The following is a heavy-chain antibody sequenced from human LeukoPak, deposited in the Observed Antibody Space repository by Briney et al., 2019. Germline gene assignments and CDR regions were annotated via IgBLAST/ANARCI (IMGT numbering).Heavy chain of an antibody. J-gene: IGHJ4*02. CDR3: AKRGVVIRVILVGFHKEAYYFDS. CDR2: ISDRGSRT. Sequence: GGSLRLSCAVSGITLSNYGMSWVRQAPGKGLEWVAGISDRGSRTNYADSVKGRFTISTDHPKNTLDLRMNSLRAEDTAVYFCAKRGVVIRVILVGFHKEAYYFDSWGQGALVTVSS. CDR1: GITLSNYG. V-gene: IGHV3-23*01. D-gene: IGHD3-22*01.